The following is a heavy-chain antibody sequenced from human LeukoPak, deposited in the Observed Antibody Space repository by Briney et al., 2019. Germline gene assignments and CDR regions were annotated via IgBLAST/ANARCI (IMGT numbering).Heavy chain of an antibody. V-gene: IGHV4-59*03. CDR2: IYYRGDI. CDR3: STYSGWPRQVDY. Sequence: SETLSLTCSVSDGSIRTYYWSWIRQSPGQGLEWIGNIYYRGDINYNPSLKSRVIISIDTSKNQFSLKVTSLTAADTAVYYCSTYSGWPRQVDYWGQGTLVTVSS. D-gene: IGHD6-19*01. CDR1: DGSIRTYY. J-gene: IGHJ4*02.